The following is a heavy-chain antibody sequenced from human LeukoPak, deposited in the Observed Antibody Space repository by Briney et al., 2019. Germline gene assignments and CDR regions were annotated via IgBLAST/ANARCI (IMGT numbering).Heavy chain of an antibody. Sequence: GGSLRLSCAASGFAINNYVMSWVRQAPGKGLEWVAVITGSGVNTYYADSVKGRFTVSRDNAKNMVYLQMNSLRAEDTGVYYCARDLRGYGAKNWFDPWGQGTLVTVSS. V-gene: IGHV3-23*01. CDR1: GFAINNYV. CDR2: ITGSGVNT. D-gene: IGHD5-12*01. J-gene: IGHJ5*02. CDR3: ARDLRGYGAKNWFDP.